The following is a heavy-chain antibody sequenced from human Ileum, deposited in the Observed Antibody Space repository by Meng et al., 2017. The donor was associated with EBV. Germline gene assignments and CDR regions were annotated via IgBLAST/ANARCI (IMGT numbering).Heavy chain of an antibody. Sequence: QDQPVQSVHDVNKPGSFVKLSCETSVYSCVAYAIHWVRQAPEQVLGWMGWINTLNGHTDYSHKCQGIVTITTDTSASTVYMELHSLRSQDTYVYYCARRASQCVDPWGQGTLVTVSS. CDR3: ARRASQCVDP. CDR1: VYSCVAYA. D-gene: IGHD6-19*01. CDR2: INTLNGHT. J-gene: IGHJ5*02. V-gene: IGHV1-3*04.